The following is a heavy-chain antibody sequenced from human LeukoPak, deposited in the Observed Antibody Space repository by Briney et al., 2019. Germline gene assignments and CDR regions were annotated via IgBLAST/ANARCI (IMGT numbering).Heavy chain of an antibody. J-gene: IGHJ4*02. Sequence: PGGSLRLSCAVSGFTFSSYWMSWVRQAPGKGLEWVANIKQDGSEKYYVDSVKGRFTISRDNAKNSLYLQMNSLRADDTAVFYCARGLTVDFWGQGTLVTVSS. D-gene: IGHD4/OR15-4a*01. CDR3: ARGLTVDF. CDR1: GFTFSSYW. CDR2: IKQDGSEK. V-gene: IGHV3-7*04.